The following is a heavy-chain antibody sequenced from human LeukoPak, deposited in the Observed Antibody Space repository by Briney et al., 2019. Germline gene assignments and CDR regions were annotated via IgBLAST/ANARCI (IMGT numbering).Heavy chain of an antibody. J-gene: IGHJ4*02. Sequence: SGGSLRLSCAASGFTFTSYAMSWVRQAPGKGLEWVSAISGSGGSTYYADSVKGRFTISRDNSKNTLYLQMNSLRAEDTAVYYCASRGHCSGGSCADYWGEGTLVTVSS. V-gene: IGHV3-23*01. CDR1: GFTFTSYA. D-gene: IGHD2-15*01. CDR3: ASRGHCSGGSCADY. CDR2: ISGSGGST.